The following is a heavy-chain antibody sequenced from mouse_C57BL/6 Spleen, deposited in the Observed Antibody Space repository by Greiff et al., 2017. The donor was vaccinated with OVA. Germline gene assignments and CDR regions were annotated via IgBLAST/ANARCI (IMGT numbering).Heavy chain of an antibody. CDR3: ARSGVVDYYAMDY. J-gene: IGHJ4*01. V-gene: IGHV1-64*01. CDR2: IHPNSGST. Sequence: QVQLQQPGAELVKPGASVKLSCKASGYTFTSYWMHWVKQRPGQGLEWIGMIHPNSGSTNYNEKFKSKATLTVDKSSSTAYMQLSSLTSEDSAVYYCARSGVVDYYAMDYWGQGTSVTVSS. D-gene: IGHD1-1*01. CDR1: GYTFTSYW.